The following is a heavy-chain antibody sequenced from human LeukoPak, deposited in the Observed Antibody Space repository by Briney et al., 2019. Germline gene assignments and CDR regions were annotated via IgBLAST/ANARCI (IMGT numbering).Heavy chain of an antibody. CDR3: ARVAYGSGSYPY. Sequence: GGSLRLSCAASGFTFSSYSINWVRQAPGKGLEWVSYISSSSTTIYYADSVKGRFTISRDNSKNTLYLQMNSLRAEDTAVYYCARVAYGSGSYPYWGQGTLVTVSS. D-gene: IGHD3-10*01. J-gene: IGHJ4*02. V-gene: IGHV3-48*01. CDR2: ISSSSTTI. CDR1: GFTFSSYS.